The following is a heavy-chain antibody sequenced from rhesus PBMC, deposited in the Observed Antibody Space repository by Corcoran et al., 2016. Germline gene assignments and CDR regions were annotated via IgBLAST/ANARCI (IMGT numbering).Heavy chain of an antibody. J-gene: IGHJ4*01. CDR1: GGSISSGYNY. CDR2: ITYTGTT. D-gene: IGHD3-22*01. Sequence: QVQLQESGPGLVKPSETLSLTCAVSGGSISSGYNYWSWIRQPPGNELEWIGYITYTGTTNYNPSLKSRVTFAEDTSKNQFSLKLSSVTAADSAVYYCVKHSVSVYGSFDYWGQGVLVTVSS. V-gene: IGHV4-122*02. CDR3: VKHSVSVYGSFDY.